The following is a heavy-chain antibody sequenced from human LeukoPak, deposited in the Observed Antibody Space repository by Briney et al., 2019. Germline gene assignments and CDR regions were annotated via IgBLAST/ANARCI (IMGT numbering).Heavy chain of an antibody. CDR3: ARGPPIVVVIAQLDY. D-gene: IGHD2-21*01. Sequence: SETLSLTCAVSGYSISGGYYWGWIRQPPGKGLEWIGSFYHSGSTYYNPSLKSRVTISVDTSKNQFSLKLSSVTAADTAVYYCARGPPIVVVIAQLDYWGQGTLVTVSS. V-gene: IGHV4-38-2*01. CDR1: GYSISGGYY. J-gene: IGHJ4*02. CDR2: FYHSGST.